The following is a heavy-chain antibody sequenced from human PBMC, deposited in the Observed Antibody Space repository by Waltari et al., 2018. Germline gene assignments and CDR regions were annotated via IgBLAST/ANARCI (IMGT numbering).Heavy chain of an antibody. CDR3: TLRPPPDGMDV. J-gene: IGHJ6*02. Sequence: EVQLVESGGGLVKPGGSLRLSCAASGFTFSNAWLSWVRQAPGKGLEWVGRIKSKTDGGTTDYAAPVKGRFTISRDDSKNTLYLQMNSLKTEDTAVYYCTLRPPPDGMDVWGQGTTVTVSS. V-gene: IGHV3-15*01. CDR2: IKSKTDGGTT. CDR1: GFTFSNAW. D-gene: IGHD3-16*01.